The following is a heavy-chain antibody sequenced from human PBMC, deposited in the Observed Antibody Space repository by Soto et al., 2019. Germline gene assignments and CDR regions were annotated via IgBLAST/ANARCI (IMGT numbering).Heavy chain of an antibody. Sequence: EVQLLESGGGLAQPGGSLRLSCVDSGFSFISHVLTWVRQAPGKGLEWVSGMNGDGRNIFYADSVKGRFTISRDNSKDTLYLQMNSLTAEDTAVYYCARDMGLSFWGQGTLVTVSS. V-gene: IGHV3-23*01. J-gene: IGHJ4*02. CDR2: MNGDGRNI. D-gene: IGHD3-10*01. CDR3: ARDMGLSF. CDR1: GFSFISHV.